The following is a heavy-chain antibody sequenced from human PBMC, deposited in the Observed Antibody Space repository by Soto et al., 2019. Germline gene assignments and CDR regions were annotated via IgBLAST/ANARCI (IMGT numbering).Heavy chain of an antibody. V-gene: IGHV4-39*01. CDR1: GGSISSSSYY. D-gene: IGHD3-3*01. CDR2: IYYSGST. CDR3: ARSYYDFWSGYHPMDV. Sequence: QLQLQESGPGLVKPSETLSLTCTVSGGSISSSSYYWGWIRQPPGTGPEWLGSIYYSGSTYYDPSLKSRVNIDVDTSQNQFSLRLSAVTAVDPAVYYCARSYYDFWSGYHPMDVWGKGTTVTVSS. J-gene: IGHJ6*03.